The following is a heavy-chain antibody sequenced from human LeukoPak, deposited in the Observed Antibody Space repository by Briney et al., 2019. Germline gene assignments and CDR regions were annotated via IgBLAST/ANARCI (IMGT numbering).Heavy chain of an antibody. CDR2: IRVSSGGA. CDR1: GYTFTGYY. V-gene: IGHV1-2*02. CDR3: ARDASRVVTPGLDS. J-gene: IGHJ4*02. Sequence: GASVKVSCKASGYTFTGYYVHWVRQAPGQGLEWMGWIRVSSGGANYAQKFQGRATMTRDTSISAVYMELTSLTSDDTAVYYCARDASRVVTPGLDSWGQGTLVTVSS. D-gene: IGHD4-23*01.